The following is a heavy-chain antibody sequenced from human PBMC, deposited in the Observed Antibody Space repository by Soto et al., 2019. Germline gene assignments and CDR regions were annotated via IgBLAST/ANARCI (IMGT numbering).Heavy chain of an antibody. Sequence: QVHLQQWGAGLLKPSETLSLTCAVYDGSLSDNYYTWTRQSPGKGLEWIGEIHPSGSTFYNPSLQTRVKLSQDTSKKHCALNLISVPAADTGEYYCSTGSAAYKGGRTLGQGTLVTGSS. CDR3: STGSAAYKGGRT. J-gene: IGHJ5*02. V-gene: IGHV4-34*02. CDR1: DGSLSDNY. CDR2: IHPSGST. D-gene: IGHD1-1*01.